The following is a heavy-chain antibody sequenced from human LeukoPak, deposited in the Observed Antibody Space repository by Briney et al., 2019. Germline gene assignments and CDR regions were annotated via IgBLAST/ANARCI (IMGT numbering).Heavy chain of an antibody. Sequence: PGRSLRLSCAASGFTFSSYGMHWVRQAPGKGLEWVAVIWYDGSNKYYADSVKGRFTISRDNAKNSLYLQMNSVRAEDTAVYYCARINAQSHNFWSGYPHGWFDPWGQGTLVTVSS. V-gene: IGHV3-33*01. J-gene: IGHJ5*02. D-gene: IGHD3-3*01. CDR1: GFTFSSYG. CDR2: IWYDGSNK. CDR3: ARINAQSHNFWSGYPHGWFDP.